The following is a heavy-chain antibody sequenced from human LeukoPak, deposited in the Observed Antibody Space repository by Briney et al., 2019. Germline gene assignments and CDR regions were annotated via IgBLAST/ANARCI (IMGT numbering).Heavy chain of an antibody. CDR2: ISYDGSNK. CDR3: ARALVQLEGRYYYYMDV. CDR1: GFTFSSYG. J-gene: IGHJ6*03. Sequence: GGSLRLSCAASGFTFSSYGMHWVRQAPGKGLEWVAVISYDGSNKYYADSVKGRFTISRDNAKNTLYLQMNSLRAEDTAVYYCARALVQLEGRYYYYMDVWGKGTTVTISS. D-gene: IGHD1-1*01. V-gene: IGHV3-30*03.